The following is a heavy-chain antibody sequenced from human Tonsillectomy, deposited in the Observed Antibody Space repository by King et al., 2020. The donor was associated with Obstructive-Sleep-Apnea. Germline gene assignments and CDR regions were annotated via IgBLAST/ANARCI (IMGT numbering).Heavy chain of an antibody. CDR3: ARVRANHDFDF. Sequence: VQLQESGPGLVKPSETLSLTCSVSGYSISSGYYWGWIRQSPGKGLEWIGSIHHSGNTYCNPSLKSRVTTSIDTAYDQFSLKLSSVTATDTAIYFCARVRANHDFDFWGQGTMVIVSS. V-gene: IGHV4-38-2*02. CDR1: GYSISSGYY. J-gene: IGHJ3*01. CDR2: IHHSGNT.